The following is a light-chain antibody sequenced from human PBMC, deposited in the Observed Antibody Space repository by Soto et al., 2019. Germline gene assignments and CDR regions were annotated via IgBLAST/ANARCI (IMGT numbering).Light chain of an antibody. V-gene: IGLV1-44*01. CDR2: SNN. J-gene: IGLJ2*01. CDR3: SSWDDSLNGFVV. CDR1: SANIGRNV. Sequence: QSALTQPPSASGTPGQRVTIPCSGSSANIGRNVVNWYQHLPGTAPKLLIYSNNQRPSGVPDRFSGSRSGSSASLAISGLQSEDEADYYCSSWDDSLNGFVVFGGGTQLTVL.